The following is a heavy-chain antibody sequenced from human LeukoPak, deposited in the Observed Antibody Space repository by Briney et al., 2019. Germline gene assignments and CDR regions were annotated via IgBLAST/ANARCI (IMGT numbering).Heavy chain of an antibody. CDR2: INPSGGST. Sequence: ASVKVSCKASGYTFTSNHMHWVRQAPGQGLEWMGIINPSGGSTRYAQKFQGRVTMTRDTSTSTVYMELRSLRSDDTAVYYCARDRVDCSSISCLENFDYWGQGTLVTVSS. D-gene: IGHD2-2*01. V-gene: IGHV1-46*01. CDR1: GYTFTSNH. J-gene: IGHJ4*02. CDR3: ARDRVDCSSISCLENFDY.